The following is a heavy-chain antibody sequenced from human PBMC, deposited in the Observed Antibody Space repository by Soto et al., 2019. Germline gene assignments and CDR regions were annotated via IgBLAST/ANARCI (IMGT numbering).Heavy chain of an antibody. D-gene: IGHD2-2*01. J-gene: IGHJ4*02. Sequence: SETLSLTCTVSGGSISSGVYYWSWIRHHPGKGLEWIGYIYYSGSTYYNPSLKSRVTISVVTSKNQFSLKLSSVTAADTAVYYCARVGCSSTSCYDLHDYWGQGTLVTVSS. CDR1: GGSISSGVYY. CDR2: IYYSGST. CDR3: ARVGCSSTSCYDLHDY. V-gene: IGHV4-31*03.